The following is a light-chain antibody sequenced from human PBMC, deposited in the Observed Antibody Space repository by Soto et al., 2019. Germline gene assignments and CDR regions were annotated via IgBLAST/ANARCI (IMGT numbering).Light chain of an antibody. Sequence: EIVLTQSPGILSLSPGERATLSCRASQTVSGNYLAWYQQKPGQSPRLLIYGSSDRATGSPDRFSGSGSGTDFTLSINSVEPEDCAVYYCQQYGSSPPYTCGQGTTLEI. CDR1: QTVSGNY. V-gene: IGKV3-20*01. CDR3: QQYGSSPPYT. J-gene: IGKJ2*01. CDR2: GSS.